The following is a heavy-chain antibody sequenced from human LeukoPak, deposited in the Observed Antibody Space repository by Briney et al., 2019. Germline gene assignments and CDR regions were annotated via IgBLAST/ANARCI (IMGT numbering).Heavy chain of an antibody. J-gene: IGHJ4*02. D-gene: IGHD2-2*01. V-gene: IGHV3-21*06. CDR3: ARREPQGCSGTSCFAGPVGH. CDR2: ISGTSECI. Sequence: GGSLRLSCAASGFTFSSYSMNWVRQAPGKGLEWVSSISGTSECIYYADSVKGRFTISRDNGQNSLYPQMNSLRAEDTAVYYCARREPQGCSGTSCFAGPVGHWGQGTLVTVSS. CDR1: GFTFSSYS.